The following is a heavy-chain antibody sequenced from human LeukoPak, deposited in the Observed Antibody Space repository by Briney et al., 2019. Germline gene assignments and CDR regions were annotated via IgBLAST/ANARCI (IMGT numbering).Heavy chain of an antibody. CDR1: GYTFTNYF. Sequence: ASVKVSCKASGYTFTNYFIHWVRQAPGQGLEWMGWINPNSGGTNYAQKFQGRVTMTRDTSISTAYMELSRLRSDDTAVYYCAREVAAAGKYYYYYMDVWGKGTTVTISS. J-gene: IGHJ6*03. D-gene: IGHD6-13*01. CDR2: INPNSGGT. CDR3: AREVAAAGKYYYYYMDV. V-gene: IGHV1-2*02.